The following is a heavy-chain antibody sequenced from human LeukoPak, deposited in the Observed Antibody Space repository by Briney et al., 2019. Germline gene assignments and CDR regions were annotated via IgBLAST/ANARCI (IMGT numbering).Heavy chain of an antibody. V-gene: IGHV3-21*01. J-gene: IGHJ3*02. CDR2: ITSSGTYI. D-gene: IGHD3-22*01. CDR1: GFTFSNYN. CDR3: ARDCQSGYGAFDI. Sequence: GGSLRLSCAASGFTFSNYNMNWVRQAPGKAMEWVSSITSSGTYIFYADSVKGRFTISRDNAKNSLYLQMDSLGPEDTAVYYCARDCQSGYGAFDIWGQGTMVTVSS.